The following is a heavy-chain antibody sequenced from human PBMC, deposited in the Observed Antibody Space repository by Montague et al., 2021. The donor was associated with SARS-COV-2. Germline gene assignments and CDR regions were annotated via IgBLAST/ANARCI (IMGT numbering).Heavy chain of an antibody. CDR1: GFTFSSYS. CDR3: ASLTTDTLYYDYGMDV. V-gene: IGHV3-21*01. J-gene: IGHJ6*02. D-gene: IGHD1-14*01. Sequence: SLRLSCAASGFTFSSYSMNWVRQAPGKGLEWVSSISSSSSYIYYADAVKGRFTISRDNAKNSLYLQMNSLRAEDTAVYYCASLTTDTLYYDYGMDVWGQGTTVTVSS. CDR2: ISSSSSYI.